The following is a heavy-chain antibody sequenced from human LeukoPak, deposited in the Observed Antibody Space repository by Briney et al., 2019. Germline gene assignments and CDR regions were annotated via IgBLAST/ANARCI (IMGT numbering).Heavy chain of an antibody. D-gene: IGHD2-15*01. CDR2: ISYDVSKK. Sequence: GRSLRLPCAASGFTLNNYGMHWVRQAPGKGLEWVAVISYDVSKKYYVDSVKGRFTISRDKSKNTVYLQMNSLRAEDTAVYYCARICTGGSCYFSSIWGQGTMVTVS. V-gene: IGHV3-30*05. CDR1: GFTLNNYG. J-gene: IGHJ3*02. CDR3: ARICTGGSCYFSSI.